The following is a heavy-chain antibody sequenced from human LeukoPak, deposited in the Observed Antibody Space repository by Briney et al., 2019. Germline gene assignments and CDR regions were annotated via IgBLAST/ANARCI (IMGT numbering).Heavy chain of an antibody. V-gene: IGHV3-7*01. J-gene: IGHJ6*03. D-gene: IGHD2-2*02. CDR1: GFTFSSYW. CDR2: IKQDGSEK. CDR3: ARGGCSSTSCYMWDYYYYYMDV. Sequence: GGSLRLSCAASGFTFSSYWMSWVRQAPGKGLEWVANIKQDGSEKYYVDSVKGRFTISRDNAKNSLYLQMNSLRAEDTAVYYCARGGCSSTSCYMWDYYYYYMDVWGKGTTVTVSS.